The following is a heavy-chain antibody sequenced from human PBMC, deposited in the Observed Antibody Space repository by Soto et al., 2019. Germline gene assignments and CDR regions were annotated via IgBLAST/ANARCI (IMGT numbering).Heavy chain of an antibody. D-gene: IGHD6-13*01. CDR3: ASTQVSIAAAGLSNYMDV. J-gene: IGHJ6*03. CDR2: ISSSSSYI. V-gene: IGHV3-21*01. Sequence: GGSLRLSCAASGFTFSSYSMNWVRQAPGKGLEWVSSISSSSSYIYYADSVKGRFTISRDNAKNSLYLQMNSLRAEDTAVYYCASTQVSIAAAGLSNYMDVWGKGTTVTVSS. CDR1: GFTFSSYS.